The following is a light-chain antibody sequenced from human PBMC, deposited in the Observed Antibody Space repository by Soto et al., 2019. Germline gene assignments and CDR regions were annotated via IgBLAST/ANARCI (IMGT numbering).Light chain of an antibody. V-gene: IGKV3-11*01. CDR2: DAS. Sequence: EIVLTQSPATLSLSPGERATLSCRASQSVSSYLAWYQHKPGQAPRLLIYDASNRATGIPARFSGSGSGTYFTLTISSLEPEDFAVYYCQQRSNWPPRGWTFGQGTKVEIK. J-gene: IGKJ1*01. CDR3: QQRSNWPPRGWT. CDR1: QSVSSY.